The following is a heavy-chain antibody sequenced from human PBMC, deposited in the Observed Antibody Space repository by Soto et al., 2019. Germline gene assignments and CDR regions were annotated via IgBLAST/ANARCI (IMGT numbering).Heavy chain of an antibody. CDR1: GFTVSSNY. CDR3: ARDGAAAGTDYYGMDV. Sequence: GGSLRLSCAASGFTVSSNYMSWVRQAPGKGLEWVSVIYSGGSTYYADSVKGRFTISRDNSKNTLYLQMNSLRAEDTAVYYCARDGAAAGTDYYGMDVWGQGTTVTVPS. J-gene: IGHJ6*02. D-gene: IGHD6-13*01. CDR2: IYSGGST. V-gene: IGHV3-53*01.